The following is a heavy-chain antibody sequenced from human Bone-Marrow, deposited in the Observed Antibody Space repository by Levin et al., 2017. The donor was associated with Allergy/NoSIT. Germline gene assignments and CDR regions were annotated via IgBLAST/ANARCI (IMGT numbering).Heavy chain of an antibody. Sequence: GGSLRLSCAASGFTFSMHWMTWVRQGPGRGLEWVANMKEDGSEKYYVDSVRGRFTISRDNAHNSLYLQMNSLRVEDTAIYYCVRDRSVPGTGVQHPFDYWGQGTLVTVSS. CDR1: GFTFSMHW. CDR2: MKEDGSEK. J-gene: IGHJ4*02. CDR3: VRDRSVPGTGVQHPFDY. V-gene: IGHV3-7*01. D-gene: IGHD6-19*01.